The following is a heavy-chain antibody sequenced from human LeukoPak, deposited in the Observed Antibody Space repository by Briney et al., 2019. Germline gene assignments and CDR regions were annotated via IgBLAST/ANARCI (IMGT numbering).Heavy chain of an antibody. V-gene: IGHV3-21*01. D-gene: IGHD6-13*01. Sequence: PGGSLRLSCAASGFTFSSYSMNWVRQAPGKGLEWVSSISSSSSYIYYADSVKGRFTISRDNAKNSLYLQMNSLRAEDTAVYYCAREEPEIAAAGTWSLMGIYYYYYYMDVWGKGTTVTISS. J-gene: IGHJ6*03. CDR2: ISSSSSYI. CDR3: AREEPEIAAAGTWSLMGIYYYYYYMDV. CDR1: GFTFSSYS.